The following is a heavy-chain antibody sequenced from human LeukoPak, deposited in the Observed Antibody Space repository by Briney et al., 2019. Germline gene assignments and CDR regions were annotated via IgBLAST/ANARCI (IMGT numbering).Heavy chain of an antibody. CDR2: IYYSGST. J-gene: IGHJ4*02. Sequence: SETLSLTCTVSGGSISSYYWSWIRQPPGKGLEWIGYIYYSGSTNYNPSLKSRVTISVDTSKNQFSLKLSSVTAADTAVYYCVGYCSSTSCSGQTDYWGQGTLVTVSS. D-gene: IGHD2-2*01. V-gene: IGHV4-59*08. CDR1: GGSISSYY. CDR3: VGYCSSTSCSGQTDY.